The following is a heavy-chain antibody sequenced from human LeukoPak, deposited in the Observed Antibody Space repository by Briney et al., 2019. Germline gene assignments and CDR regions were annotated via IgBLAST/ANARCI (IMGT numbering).Heavy chain of an antibody. J-gene: IGHJ4*02. CDR1: GGSISAYY. CDR2: IYNSGST. Sequence: SETLSLTCTVSGGSISAYYWSWIRQPPGKRLEWIGYIYNSGSTNYNPSLKSRVTMSVDASKNQVSLKLSSVTAADTAVYYCARAHYDSSGYYYRGPFDYWGQGTLVTVSS. V-gene: IGHV4-59*12. D-gene: IGHD3-22*01. CDR3: ARAHYDSSGYYYRGPFDY.